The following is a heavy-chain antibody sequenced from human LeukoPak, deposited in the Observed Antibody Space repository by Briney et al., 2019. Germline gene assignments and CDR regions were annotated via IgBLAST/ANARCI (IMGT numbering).Heavy chain of an antibody. V-gene: IGHV4-4*02. CDR2: IYHSGST. D-gene: IGHD3-10*01. Sequence: SGTLSLTRAVSGGSISSSNWWSWVRQPPGKGLEWIGEIYHSGSTNYNPSLKSRVTISVDKSKNQFSLKLSSVTAADTAVYYCARDGTGSGSYYNWFDPCGQGTLVTVSS. J-gene: IGHJ5*02. CDR3: ARDGTGSGSYYNWFDP. CDR1: GGSISSSNW.